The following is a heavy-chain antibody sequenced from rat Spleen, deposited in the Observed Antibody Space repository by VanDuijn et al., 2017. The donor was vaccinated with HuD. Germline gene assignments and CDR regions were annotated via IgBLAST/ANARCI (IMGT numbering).Heavy chain of an antibody. D-gene: IGHD1-9*01. V-gene: IGHV5S14*01. Sequence: EVQLVESGGGLVQPGRSLKLSCAASGFTFNNYGMAWVRQTPTTGLEWVASISTGGTGTYYRDSVKGRLTNSRVNAKNTQYLQIDSLRYEDTAIYYCARPTTGIPFNYWGQGVMVTVSS. CDR2: ISTGGTGT. CDR3: ARPTTGIPFNY. CDR1: GFTFNNYG. J-gene: IGHJ2*01.